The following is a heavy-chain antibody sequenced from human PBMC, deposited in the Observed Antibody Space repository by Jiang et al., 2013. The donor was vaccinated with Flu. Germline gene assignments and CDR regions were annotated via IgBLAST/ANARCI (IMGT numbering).Heavy chain of an antibody. Sequence: GAEVKKPGASVKVSCKASGYTFTGYYLHWVRQAPGQGLEWMGWINPNSGDTNSAQKFQGRVTMTRDTSISTVYMELSRLTSDDTAVYYCARDRQLNPWGQGTLVTVSS. CDR1: GYTFTGYY. CDR2: INPNSGDT. V-gene: IGHV1-2*02. J-gene: IGHJ5*02. CDR3: ARDRQLNP. D-gene: IGHD6-13*01.